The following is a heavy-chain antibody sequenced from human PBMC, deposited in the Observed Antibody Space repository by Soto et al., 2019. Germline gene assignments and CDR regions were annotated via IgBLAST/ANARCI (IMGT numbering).Heavy chain of an antibody. Sequence: GESLKISCKGSGYSFTSYWISWVRQMPGKGLEWMGRIDPSDSYTNYSPSFQGHVTISADKSTSTAYLQWSSLKASDTAMYYCARPGGAGAPDYYYYYGMDVWGQGTTVTVSS. D-gene: IGHD6-19*01. J-gene: IGHJ6*02. CDR2: IDPSDSYT. CDR1: GYSFTSYW. CDR3: ARPGGAGAPDYYYYYGMDV. V-gene: IGHV5-10-1*01.